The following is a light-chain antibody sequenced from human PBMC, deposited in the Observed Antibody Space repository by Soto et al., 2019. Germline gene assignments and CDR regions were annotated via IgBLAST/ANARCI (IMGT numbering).Light chain of an antibody. V-gene: IGKV3-20*01. CDR3: QKFRDT. Sequence: IVLTQSPGTLSLSPGERATLFCRASQSVGSNYLAWYQQKPGQAPRLLIYGASNRATGVPDRFSGSGSGTDFTLTISRLEPEDFAVYYCQKFRDTFGQGTKLEIK. J-gene: IGKJ2*01. CDR2: GAS. CDR1: QSVGSNY.